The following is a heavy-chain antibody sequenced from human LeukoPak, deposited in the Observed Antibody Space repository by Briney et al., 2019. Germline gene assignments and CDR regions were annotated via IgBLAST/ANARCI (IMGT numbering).Heavy chain of an antibody. J-gene: IGHJ3*02. Sequence: ASVKVSCKASGYTFTSYYMHWVRQAPGQGLEWMGIINPSGGSTSYAQKFQGRVTMTRDTSTSTVYMELSSLRSEDTAVYYCARDRTAAAGAPGVAFDIWGQGTMVTVSS. CDR3: ARDRTAAAGAPGVAFDI. V-gene: IGHV1-46*01. CDR2: INPSGGST. CDR1: GYTFTSYY. D-gene: IGHD6-13*01.